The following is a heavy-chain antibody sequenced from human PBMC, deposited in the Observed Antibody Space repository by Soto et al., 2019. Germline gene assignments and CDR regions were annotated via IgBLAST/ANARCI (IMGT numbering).Heavy chain of an antibody. J-gene: IGHJ6*02. Sequence: PSETLSLTCTVSGGSISSYYWSWIRQPPGKRLEWIGYIYYSGITNYNPSLKSQVTISVDTSKNQFSLKLSSVTAADTAVYYCARYKSNYYYGMDVWGQGTTVTVSS. D-gene: IGHD1-20*01. CDR1: GGSISSYY. CDR3: ARYKSNYYYGMDV. V-gene: IGHV4-59*01. CDR2: IYYSGIT.